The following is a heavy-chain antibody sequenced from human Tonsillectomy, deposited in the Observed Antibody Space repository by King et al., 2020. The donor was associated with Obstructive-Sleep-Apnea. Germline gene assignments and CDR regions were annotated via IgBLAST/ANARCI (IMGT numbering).Heavy chain of an antibody. J-gene: IGHJ4*02. Sequence: VQLQESGPGLVKPSGTLSLTCAVSGGSISSSNWWSWVRQPPGKGLEWIGEIYHSGSTNYNPSLKSRVTISVDKSKNQFSLKLRSVTAADTAVYSCAKDGDDILTGFGFFDYWGQGTLVTVSS. CDR1: GGSISSSNW. CDR3: AKDGDDILTGFGFFDY. CDR2: IYHSGST. D-gene: IGHD3-9*01. V-gene: IGHV4-4*02.